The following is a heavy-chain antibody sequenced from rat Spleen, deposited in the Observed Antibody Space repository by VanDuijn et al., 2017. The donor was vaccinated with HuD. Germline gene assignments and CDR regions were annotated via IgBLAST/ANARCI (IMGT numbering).Heavy chain of an antibody. V-gene: IGHV5-7*01. J-gene: IGHJ2*01. D-gene: IGHD4-5*01. CDR1: GFTFSSYY. Sequence: EVQLVESGGGLVQPGRSLKLSCVASGFTFSSYYMAWVRQAPAKGLEWVATISYDGSSTYYRDSVKGRFTISRDNAKSTLYLQMDSLRSEDTATYYWARHAGVRYHYFDYWGQGVMVTVSS. CDR3: ARHAGVRYHYFDY. CDR2: ISYDGSST.